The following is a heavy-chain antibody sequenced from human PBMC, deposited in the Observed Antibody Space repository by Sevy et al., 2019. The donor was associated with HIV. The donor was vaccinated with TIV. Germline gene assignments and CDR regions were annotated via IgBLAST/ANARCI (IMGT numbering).Heavy chain of an antibody. J-gene: IGHJ4*02. D-gene: IGHD1-1*01. CDR2: ISAYNRNT. CDR3: AREQLERTYFDD. V-gene: IGHV1-18*01. Sequence: ASVKVSCKASGYTFTSYGISWVRQAPGQGLEWMGWISAYNRNTNYPQKLQGRVTMTTDTSTSTAYMELRSLRSDDTAVYYCAREQLERTYFDDWGQGTLVTVSS. CDR1: GYTFTSYG.